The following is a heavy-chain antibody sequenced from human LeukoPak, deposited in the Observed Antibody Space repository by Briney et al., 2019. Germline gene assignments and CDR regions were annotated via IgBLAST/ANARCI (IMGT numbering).Heavy chain of an antibody. Sequence: GGSLRLSCAASGFIFNSHTMNWVRQAPGKGLEWVSFISTSSSYIYYADSVKGRFTISRDNAKNSLYLQMNSLRAEDTAVYYCARVYEGGYEFDYWGQGTLVTVSS. CDR3: ARVYEGGYEFDY. J-gene: IGHJ4*02. CDR2: ISTSSSYI. D-gene: IGHD5-12*01. CDR1: GFIFNSHT. V-gene: IGHV3-21*04.